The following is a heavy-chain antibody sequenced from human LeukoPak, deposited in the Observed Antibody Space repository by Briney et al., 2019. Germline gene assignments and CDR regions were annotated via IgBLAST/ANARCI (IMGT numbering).Heavy chain of an antibody. CDR1: GGTFSSYA. Sequence: GASVKVSCKASGGTFSSYAISWVRQATGQGLEWMGWMNPNSGNTGYAQKFQGRVTMTRNTSISTAYMELSSLRSEDTAVYYCARDRWVDILTGYLSGTYYFDYWGQGTLVTVSS. J-gene: IGHJ4*02. CDR3: ARDRWVDILTGYLSGTYYFDY. CDR2: MNPNSGNT. V-gene: IGHV1-8*02. D-gene: IGHD3-9*01.